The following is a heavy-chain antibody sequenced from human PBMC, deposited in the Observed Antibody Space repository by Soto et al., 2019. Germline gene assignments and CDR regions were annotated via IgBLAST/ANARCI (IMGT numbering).Heavy chain of an antibody. CDR3: ARQIYDSDTGPNFQYYFDS. Sequence: GESLKISCKGSGYSFAGYWISWVRQKPGKGLEWMGRIDPSDSQTYYSPSFRGHVTISVTKSITTVFLQWSSLRASDTAMYYCARQIYDSDTGPNFQYYFDSWGQGTPVTVSS. CDR2: IDPSDSQT. CDR1: GYSFAGYW. V-gene: IGHV5-10-1*01. J-gene: IGHJ4*02. D-gene: IGHD3-22*01.